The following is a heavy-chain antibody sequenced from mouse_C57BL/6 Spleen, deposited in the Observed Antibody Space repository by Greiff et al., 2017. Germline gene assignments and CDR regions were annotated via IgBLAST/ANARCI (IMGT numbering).Heavy chain of an antibody. Sequence: VQLVESGAELARPGASVKMSCKASGYTFTSYTMHWVKQRPGQGLEWIGYINPSSGYTKYNQKFKDKATLTADKSSSTAYMQLSSLTSEDSAVYYCASDVDYVAWFAYWGQGTLVTVSA. CDR3: ASDVDYVAWFAY. CDR1: GYTFTSYT. D-gene: IGHD2-4*01. J-gene: IGHJ3*01. CDR2: INPSSGYT. V-gene: IGHV1-4*01.